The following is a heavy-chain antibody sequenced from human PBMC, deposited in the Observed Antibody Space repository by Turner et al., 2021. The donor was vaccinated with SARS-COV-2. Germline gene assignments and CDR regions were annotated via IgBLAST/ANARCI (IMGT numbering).Heavy chain of an antibody. D-gene: IGHD3-22*01. V-gene: IGHV3-21*01. Sequence: EVQLVVSGGGLVKPGGSLRLSCAASGFTFSTYSMNWVRQAPGKGLEWVSSISSSSSYIYYANSVKGRLTISRDNAKNSLYLQMNSLRAEDTAVYYCARARWHYYDSSGYYPDAFDIWGQGTMVTVSS. CDR2: ISSSSSYI. CDR3: ARARWHYYDSSGYYPDAFDI. CDR1: GFTFSTYS. J-gene: IGHJ3*02.